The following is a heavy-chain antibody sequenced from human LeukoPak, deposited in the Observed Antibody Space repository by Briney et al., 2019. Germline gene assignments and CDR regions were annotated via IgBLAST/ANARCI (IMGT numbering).Heavy chain of an antibody. Sequence: GESLQISCQGSGYSFTSFWIAWVRPMPGRGLEWMGIIYPSDSDTRYSPSFQGQVTISADKSISTAYLQWSSLKASDTAMYYCARSSSGYSRYWGQGTLVTVSS. D-gene: IGHD3-22*01. CDR2: IYPSDSDT. J-gene: IGHJ4*02. V-gene: IGHV5-51*01. CDR1: GYSFTSFW. CDR3: ARSSSGYSRY.